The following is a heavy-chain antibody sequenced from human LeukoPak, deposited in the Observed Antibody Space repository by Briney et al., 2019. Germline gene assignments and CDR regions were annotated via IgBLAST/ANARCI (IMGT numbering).Heavy chain of an antibody. CDR3: AKDLGVVTESFDY. D-gene: IGHD4-23*01. CDR2: IRYDGSNK. Sequence: GGSLRLSCAASGFTFSSYGMHWVRQAPGKGLEWVAFIRYDGSNKYYADSVKGRFTISRDNSKNTLYLQMNSLRPEDTAVYYCAKDLGVVTESFDYWGQGTLVTVSS. J-gene: IGHJ4*02. V-gene: IGHV3-30*02. CDR1: GFTFSSYG.